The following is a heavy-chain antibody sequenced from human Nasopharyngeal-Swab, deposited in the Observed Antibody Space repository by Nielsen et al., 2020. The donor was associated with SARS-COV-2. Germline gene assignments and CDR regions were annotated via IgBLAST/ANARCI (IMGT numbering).Heavy chain of an antibody. V-gene: IGHV3-33*06. Sequence: GESLKISCAASGFTFSSYGMHWVRQAPGKGLEWVAVIWYDGSNKYYADSVKGRFTISRDNSKNTLYLQMNSLRAEDTAVYYCAKGAAAGTEPHDYWGQGTLVTVSS. CDR1: GFTFSSYG. D-gene: IGHD6-13*01. J-gene: IGHJ4*02. CDR2: IWYDGSNK. CDR3: AKGAAAGTEPHDY.